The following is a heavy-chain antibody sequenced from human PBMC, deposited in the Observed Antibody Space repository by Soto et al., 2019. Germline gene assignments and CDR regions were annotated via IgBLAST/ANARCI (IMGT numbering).Heavy chain of an antibody. D-gene: IGHD3-22*01. CDR3: ARAYYYDSSGYSTQDY. V-gene: IGHV1-69*01. CDR1: GGTFSSYA. Sequence: QVQLVQSGAEVKKPGSSVKVSCKASGGTFSSYAISWLRQAPGQGLEWMGGMIPIFGTANYAQKFQGRVTITADESTSTAYMELSSLRSEDTAVYYCARAYYYDSSGYSTQDYWGQGTLVTVSS. CDR2: MIPIFGTA. J-gene: IGHJ4*02.